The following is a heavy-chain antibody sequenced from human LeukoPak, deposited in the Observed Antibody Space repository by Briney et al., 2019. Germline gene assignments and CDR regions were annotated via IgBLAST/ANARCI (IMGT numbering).Heavy chain of an antibody. CDR2: INTTTGSP. CDR1: GYIFTNYE. D-gene: IGHD1-26*01. Sequence: GASVTVSFKASGYIFTNYEMNWVRQAPGQGLEWMGWINTTTGSPTYAQGFTGRFVFSLDTSVSTTYLQISSLEAEDTAVYYCARTVLGATGYFDYWGQGTLITVSS. V-gene: IGHV7-4-1*02. J-gene: IGHJ4*02. CDR3: ARTVLGATGYFDY.